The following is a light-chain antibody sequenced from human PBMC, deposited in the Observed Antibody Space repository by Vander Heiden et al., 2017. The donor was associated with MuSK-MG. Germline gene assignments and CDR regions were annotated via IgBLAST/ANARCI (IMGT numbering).Light chain of an antibody. CDR1: ELGDKY. CDR3: KAWNNRAVV. CDR2: LDS. V-gene: IGLV3-1*01. J-gene: IGLJ2*01. Sequence: SYDLTQPPSVSVSPGQTASITCSGHELGDKYACWYQKKPGQSPGVGSYLDSKRRSGIPECVSGANYANTETMTISGTQAMEESYYYSKAWNNRAVVFGGGTKLTVL.